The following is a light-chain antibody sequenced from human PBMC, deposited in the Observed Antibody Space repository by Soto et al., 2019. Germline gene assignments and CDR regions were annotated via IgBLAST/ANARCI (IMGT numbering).Light chain of an antibody. CDR2: EVS. CDR3: RSYAGTNNYV. J-gene: IGLJ1*01. CDR1: SSDVGGYNY. Sequence: QSALTQPPSASGSPGQSVTISCTGTSSDVGGYNYVSWYQQHPGKAPKLMIYEVSKRPSGVPDRFSGSKSDNTASLTVSGLQAEDEADYYCRSYAGTNNYVFGTGTKLTVL. V-gene: IGLV2-8*01.